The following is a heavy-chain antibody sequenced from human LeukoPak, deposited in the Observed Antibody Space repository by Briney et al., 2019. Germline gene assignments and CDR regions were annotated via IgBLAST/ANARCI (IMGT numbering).Heavy chain of an antibody. CDR1: GFTFTGYY. V-gene: IGHV1-2*02. CDR2: INPNSGGT. CDR3: ARSNGNDY. J-gene: IGHJ4*02. Sequence: ASVKVSCKASGFTFTGYYMHWVRQAPGQGLEWMGWINPNSGGTNYAQKFQGRVTMTRDTSINTAYMELRRLRYDDMAIYYCARSNGNDYWGQGTLVSVSS.